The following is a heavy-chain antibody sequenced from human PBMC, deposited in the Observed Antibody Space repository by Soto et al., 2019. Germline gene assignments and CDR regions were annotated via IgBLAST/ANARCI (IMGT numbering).Heavy chain of an antibody. Sequence: ASVKVSCKASGGTFSSYAISWVRQAPGQGLEWMGGIIPIFGTANYAQKFQGRVTITADESTSTAYMELSSLRSEDTAVYYCAREIGGYYYDSSGSGDAFDIWGQGTMVTVSS. V-gene: IGHV1-69*13. J-gene: IGHJ3*02. CDR1: GGTFSSYA. CDR3: AREIGGYYYDSSGSGDAFDI. CDR2: IIPIFGTA. D-gene: IGHD3-22*01.